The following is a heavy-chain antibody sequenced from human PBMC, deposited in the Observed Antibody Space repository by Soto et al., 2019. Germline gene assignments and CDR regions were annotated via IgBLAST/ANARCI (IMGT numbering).Heavy chain of an antibody. CDR3: ARARQSSIAGRPFDY. J-gene: IGHJ4*02. D-gene: IGHD6-6*01. CDR2: IYSGGST. CDR1: GFTVSSNY. V-gene: IGHV3-66*02. Sequence: GGSLRLSCAASGFTVSSNYMSWVRQAPGKGLEWVSVIYSGGSTSYTDSVKGRCTISRDNSKNTLYLQMNRLRAEDTAVDDCARARQSSIAGRPFDYWGQGTLVTVSS.